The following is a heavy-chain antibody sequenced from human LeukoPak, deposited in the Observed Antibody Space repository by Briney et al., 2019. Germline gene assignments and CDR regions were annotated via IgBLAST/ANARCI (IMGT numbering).Heavy chain of an antibody. CDR1: GFTFSSYA. CDR2: ISYDGSNK. J-gene: IGHJ4*02. D-gene: IGHD4-17*01. Sequence: TGGSLRLSCAASGFTFSSYAMHWVRQVPGKGLEWVAVISYDGSNKYYADSVKGRFTISRDNSKNTLYLQMNSLRAEDTAVYYCARDPDYGDYALDYWGQGTLVTVSS. CDR3: ARDPDYGDYALDY. V-gene: IGHV3-30*01.